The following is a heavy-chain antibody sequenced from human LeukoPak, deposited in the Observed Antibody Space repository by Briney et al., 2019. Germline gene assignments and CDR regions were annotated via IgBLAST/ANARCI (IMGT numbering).Heavy chain of an antibody. CDR1: GFTFSSYG. CDR2: ISNDGSNK. CDR3: ARVVYIRGSTIPRAPFDY. Sequence: PGGSLRLSCVASGFTFSSYGMHWVRQAPGKGLEWVAFISNDGSNKYYTDSVKGRFTISRDNSKNSLYLQMNSLRAEDTAVYYCARVVYIRGSTIPRAPFDYWGQGTLVTVSS. V-gene: IGHV3-30*03. J-gene: IGHJ4*02. D-gene: IGHD2-2*01.